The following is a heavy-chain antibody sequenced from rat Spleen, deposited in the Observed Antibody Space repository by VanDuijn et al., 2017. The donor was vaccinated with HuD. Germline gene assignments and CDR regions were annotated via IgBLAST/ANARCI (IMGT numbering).Heavy chain of an antibody. V-gene: IGHV5-22*01. Sequence: EVQLVESGGGLVQPGRSLKISCAASGLTYSNYVMAWVRQAPKKGLEWVASIKHEDFTPYYGDSVMGRFTISRDDGESTLYLQMNSLRSEDTATYYCVRLYNNHGYWYFDFWGPGTKVTVSS. CDR3: VRLYNNHGYWYFDF. J-gene: IGHJ1*01. D-gene: IGHD1-5*01. CDR1: GLTYSNYV. CDR2: IKHEDFTP.